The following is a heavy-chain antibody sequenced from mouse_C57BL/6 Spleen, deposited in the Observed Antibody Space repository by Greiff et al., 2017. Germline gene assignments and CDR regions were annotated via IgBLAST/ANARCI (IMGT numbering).Heavy chain of an antibody. D-gene: IGHD2-2*01. CDR2: IDPSDSYT. J-gene: IGHJ4*01. V-gene: IGHV1-59*01. Sequence: QVQLQQPGAELVRPGTSVKLSCKASGYTFTSYWMHWVKQRPGQGLEWIGVIDPSDSYTNYNQKFKGKATLTVDTSSSTAYMQLSSLTSEDSAVYYCARPRGYDGGYYAMDYWGQGTSVTVSS. CDR3: ARPRGYDGGYYAMDY. CDR1: GYTFTSYW.